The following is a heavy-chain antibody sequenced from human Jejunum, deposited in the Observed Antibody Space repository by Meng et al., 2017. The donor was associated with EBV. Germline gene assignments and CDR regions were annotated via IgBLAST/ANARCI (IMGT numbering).Heavy chain of an antibody. D-gene: IGHD6-13*01. CDR3: AGGAAAGTGSGFQH. Sequence: QVQLQQSGPGLVKPSQPLPLTCAISGDSVSINSATWHWVRQSPSRGLEWLGRTYYRSKSYNDYAVSVKSRITINPDTSKNQSSLQLNSVTPEDTAVYYCAGGAAAGTGSGFQHWGQGTLVTVSS. J-gene: IGHJ1*01. CDR1: GDSVSINSAT. CDR2: TYYRSKSYN. V-gene: IGHV6-1*01.